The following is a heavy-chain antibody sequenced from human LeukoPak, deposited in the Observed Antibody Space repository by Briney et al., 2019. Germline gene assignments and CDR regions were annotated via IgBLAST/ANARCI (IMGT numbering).Heavy chain of an antibody. V-gene: IGHV4-34*01. J-gene: IGHJ4*02. Sequence: PSETLSLTCAVYGGSFSGYYWSWIRQPPGKGLEWIGEINHSGSTNYNPSLKSRVTISVDTSKNQFSLKLSPVTAADTAVYYCAREAGWSMTTDWGQGTLVTVSS. D-gene: IGHD4-17*01. CDR2: INHSGST. CDR3: AREAGWSMTTD. CDR1: GGSFSGYY.